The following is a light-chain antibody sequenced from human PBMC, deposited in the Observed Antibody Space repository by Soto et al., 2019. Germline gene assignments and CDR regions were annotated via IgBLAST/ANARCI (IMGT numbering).Light chain of an antibody. CDR3: QQYNNWPTWA. Sequence: IMMTQSPATLSVTPGERATLSCRASQGVSSNLAWYQQKPGQAPRLLIYGASTRATGIPARFSGSGSGTEFTLTISSLQSEDFAVYYCQQYNNWPTWAFGQGTKVDIK. J-gene: IGKJ1*01. CDR2: GAS. CDR1: QGVSSN. V-gene: IGKV3-15*01.